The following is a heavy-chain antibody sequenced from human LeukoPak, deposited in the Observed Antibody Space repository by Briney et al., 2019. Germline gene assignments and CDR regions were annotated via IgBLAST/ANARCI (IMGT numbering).Heavy chain of an antibody. CDR3: ARVKGSWYPYYFDY. CDR2: ISAYNGNT. Sequence: ASVNVSCKASGYTFTSYGISWVRQAPGQGLECMGWISAYNGNTNYAQKLQGRVTMTTDTSTSTAYMELRSLRSDDTAVYYCARVKGSWYPYYFDYWGQGTLVTVSS. V-gene: IGHV1-18*01. D-gene: IGHD6-13*01. J-gene: IGHJ4*02. CDR1: GYTFTSYG.